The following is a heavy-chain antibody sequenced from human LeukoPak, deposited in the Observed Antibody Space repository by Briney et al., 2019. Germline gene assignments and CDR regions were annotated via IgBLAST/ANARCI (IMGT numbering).Heavy chain of an antibody. V-gene: IGHV4-34*01. Sequence: SETLSLTCAVYGGSFSGYYWSWIRQPPGKGLEWIGEINHSGSTNYNPSLKSRVPISVDTSKNQFSLKLSSVTAADTAVYYCARLGGRYYGNWGQGTLVTVSS. D-gene: IGHD6-19*01. CDR2: INHSGST. CDR1: GGSFSGYY. J-gene: IGHJ4*02. CDR3: ARLGGRYYGN.